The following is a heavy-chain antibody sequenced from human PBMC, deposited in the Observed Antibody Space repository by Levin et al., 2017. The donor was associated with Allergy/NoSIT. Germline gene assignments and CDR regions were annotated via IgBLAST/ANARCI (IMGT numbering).Heavy chain of an antibody. D-gene: IGHD5-12*01. J-gene: IGHJ6*03. Sequence: SCSVSGDSISRGFYYWSWIRQPAGEGLEWIGRIYVTGSTTHSPSLKSRVTISLDRSKDQVSLKINSVTAADTAVYYCARDLEGFSGYKPYCYTDVWGKGTTVTVSS. V-gene: IGHV4-61*02. CDR3: ARDLEGFSGYKPYCYTDV. CDR1: GDSISRGFYY. CDR2: IYVTGST.